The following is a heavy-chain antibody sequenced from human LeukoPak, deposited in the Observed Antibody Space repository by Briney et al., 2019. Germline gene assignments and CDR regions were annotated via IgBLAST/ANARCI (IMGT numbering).Heavy chain of an antibody. V-gene: IGHV5-51*01. CDR3: ARRGFWSGYYYGFGT. D-gene: IGHD3-3*01. Sequence: GESLKISFRASGYTFDTYWIGWVRQMPGKGLEWMGIIYPDDSDTKYSPSFQGQVTISVDKSISTAYLQWGSLKASDSGMYYCARRGFWSGYYYGFGTWGQGTQVTVSS. CDR1: GYTFDTYW. J-gene: IGHJ5*02. CDR2: IYPDDSDT.